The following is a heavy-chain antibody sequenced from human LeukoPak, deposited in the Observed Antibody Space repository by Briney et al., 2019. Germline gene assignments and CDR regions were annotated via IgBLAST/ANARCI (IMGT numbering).Heavy chain of an antibody. CDR2: IYHSGST. Sequence: PSETLSLTCAVSGGSISSGGYSWSWIRQPPGKGLEWIGYIYHSGSTYYNPSLKSRVTISVDRSKNQFSLKLSSVTAADTAVYYCARDNSSGWLGFDYWGQGTLVTVSS. CDR1: GGSISSGGYS. J-gene: IGHJ4*02. V-gene: IGHV4-30-2*01. CDR3: ARDNSSGWLGFDY. D-gene: IGHD6-19*01.